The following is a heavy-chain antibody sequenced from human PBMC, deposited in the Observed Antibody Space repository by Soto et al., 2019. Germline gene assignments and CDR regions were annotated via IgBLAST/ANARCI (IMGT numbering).Heavy chain of an antibody. CDR1: GGSISRDH. Sequence: SETLSLTCTVSGGSISRDHWSWIRQPPGKGLEWIGYFSHTGTTNYKPSLQGRVTISADASKNQFSLNLTSVTAADTAVYYCARRSSFGYMYNWFDPWGQGILVTSPQ. CDR2: FSHTGTT. V-gene: IGHV4-59*01. CDR3: ARRSSFGYMYNWFDP. D-gene: IGHD5-18*01. J-gene: IGHJ5*02.